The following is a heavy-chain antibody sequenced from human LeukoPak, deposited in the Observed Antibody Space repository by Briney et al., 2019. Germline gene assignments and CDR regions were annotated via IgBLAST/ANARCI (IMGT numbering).Heavy chain of an antibody. CDR2: IGGSGGSP. J-gene: IGHJ4*02. Sequence: PGGSPRLSCAASGFTFSTYVMTWVLQAPGKGLEWVSSIGGSGGSPYHGNSVKGRFSISRDNSKNTLYLQMNSLRDEDTAVYYRAKGGIGSSSGLDYWGQGTLVTVSS. CDR3: AKGGIGSSSGLDY. D-gene: IGHD5-18*01. V-gene: IGHV3-23*01. CDR1: GFTFSTYV.